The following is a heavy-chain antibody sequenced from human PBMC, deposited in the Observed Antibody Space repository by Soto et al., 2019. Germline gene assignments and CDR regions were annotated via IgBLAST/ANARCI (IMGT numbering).Heavy chain of an antibody. CDR1: GLGVRNNY. Sequence: LRLSCTAYGLGVRNNYMSWVRQAPGMGLEWVSVIYNDGTTYYADSVKGRFTLSRDTSKNTLSLQMDSLRAEDTAVYYCVRPLPSGRNYGMDVWGQGTTVTVSS. CDR3: VRPLPSGRNYGMDV. D-gene: IGHD3-10*01. CDR2: IYNDGTT. J-gene: IGHJ6*02. V-gene: IGHV3-53*01.